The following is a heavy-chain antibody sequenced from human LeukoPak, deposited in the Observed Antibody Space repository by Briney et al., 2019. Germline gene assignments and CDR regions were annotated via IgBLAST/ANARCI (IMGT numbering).Heavy chain of an antibody. CDR3: ASSGWSGGSCYFPDY. D-gene: IGHD2-15*01. CDR2: ISAYNGNT. CDR1: GYTFTTYG. Sequence: ASVKVSCTASGYTFTTYGISWVRQAPGQGLEWMGWISAYNGNTNYAQKLQGRVTMTTDTSTSTAYMELRSLRSDDTAVYYCASSGWSGGSCYFPDYWGQGTLVTVSS. V-gene: IGHV1-18*01. J-gene: IGHJ4*02.